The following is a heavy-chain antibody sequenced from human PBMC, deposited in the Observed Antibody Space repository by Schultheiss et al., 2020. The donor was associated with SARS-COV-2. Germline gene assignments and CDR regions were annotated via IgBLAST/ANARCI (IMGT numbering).Heavy chain of an antibody. Sequence: SQTLSLTCTVSGGSISSYYWGWIRQPPGKGLEWVASIYHSGSTNYNPSLKSRVTISVDTSKNQFSLKLSSVTAADTAVYYCATSKGTYCSSTSCYFPRYFDYWGQGTLVTVSS. CDR2: IYHSGST. J-gene: IGHJ4*02. CDR3: ATSKGTYCSSTSCYFPRYFDY. CDR1: GGSISSYY. V-gene: IGHV4-59*12. D-gene: IGHD2-2*01.